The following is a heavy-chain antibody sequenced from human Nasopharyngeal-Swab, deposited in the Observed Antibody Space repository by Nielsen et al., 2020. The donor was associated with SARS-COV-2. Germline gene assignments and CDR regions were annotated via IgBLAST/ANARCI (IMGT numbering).Heavy chain of an antibody. Sequence: GESLKISCAASGFTFSGSAVHWVRQASGKGLEWVGRIRSKANSYATAYAASVKGRFTISRDDSKNTAYLQMNSLKTEDTAVYYCTSHDSSGYRKGDYYYYGMDVWGQGTTVTVSS. D-gene: IGHD3-22*01. CDR2: IRSKANSYAT. J-gene: IGHJ6*02. CDR3: TSHDSSGYRKGDYYYYGMDV. V-gene: IGHV3-73*01. CDR1: GFTFSGSA.